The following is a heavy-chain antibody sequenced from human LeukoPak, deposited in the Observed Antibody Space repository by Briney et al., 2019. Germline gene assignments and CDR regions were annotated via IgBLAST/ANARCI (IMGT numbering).Heavy chain of an antibody. CDR2: IHTSGST. J-gene: IGHJ4*02. CDR1: GGSISNYH. Sequence: PSETLSHTCTVSGGSISNYHWRWIRQPAGKGLEWLGQIHTSGSTNYPPPLKSRVSMSIDTTEDQVSLTIRSVTAADTAFYYCARRDISSGWSFDYWGQGTLVTVSS. CDR3: ARRDISSGWSFDY. V-gene: IGHV4-4*07. D-gene: IGHD6-19*01.